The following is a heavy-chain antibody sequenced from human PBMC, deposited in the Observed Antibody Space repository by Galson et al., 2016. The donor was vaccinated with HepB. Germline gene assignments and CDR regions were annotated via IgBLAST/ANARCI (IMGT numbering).Heavy chain of an antibody. Sequence: SLRLSCAVSGFAFNSYTMHWVRQAPGQGLEWVVVIAYDASTKYYTDSVKGRFTISRDNSKNTLYLQMNGLRAEDTAVYYCAKAMLKYRSIPLSYNMDVWGKGTTVTVSS. CDR1: GFAFNSYT. V-gene: IGHV3-30*18. J-gene: IGHJ6*03. D-gene: IGHD3-10*02. CDR2: IAYDASTK. CDR3: AKAMLKYRSIPLSYNMDV.